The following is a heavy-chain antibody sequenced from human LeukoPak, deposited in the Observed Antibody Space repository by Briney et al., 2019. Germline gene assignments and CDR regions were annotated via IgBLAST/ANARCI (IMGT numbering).Heavy chain of an antibody. CDR2: INPNSGGT. J-gene: IGHJ4*02. D-gene: IGHD6-13*01. V-gene: IGHV1-2*02. CDR3: ARIIAAAGNPDY. CDR1: GYTFTGYY. Sequence: ASVKVSCKASGYTFTGYYMHWVRQAPGQGLEWMGWINPNSGGTNYAQKFQGRVTMTRDTSISTAYVELSRLRSDDTAVYYCARIIAAAGNPDYWGQGTLVTVSS.